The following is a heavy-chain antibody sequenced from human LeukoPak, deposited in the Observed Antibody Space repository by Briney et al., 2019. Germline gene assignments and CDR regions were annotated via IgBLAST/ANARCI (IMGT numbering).Heavy chain of an antibody. J-gene: IGHJ4*02. CDR1: GFTFSSDN. D-gene: IGHD2-2*01. CDR2: VYSGDDGT. Sequence: GGSLRLSCAASGFTFSSDNMSWVRQTPGKGLEWVSVVYSGDDGTNYADSVRGRFTISRDDSKNTVYLQMNSLSVEDTGVYYCAKRSRGYYDYWGQGTLVTVSS. CDR3: AKRSRGYYDY. V-gene: IGHV3-66*02.